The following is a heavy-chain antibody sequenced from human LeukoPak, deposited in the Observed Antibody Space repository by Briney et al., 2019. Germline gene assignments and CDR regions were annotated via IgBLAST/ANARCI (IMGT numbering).Heavy chain of an antibody. V-gene: IGHV3-23*01. CDR1: GFTFSSCA. J-gene: IGHJ4*02. CDR2: RSGSGGSR. CDR3: AKQYDFWCVPDY. D-gene: IGHD3-3*01. Sequence: GGSLRLSCAASGFTFSSCAMNWVRLAPGKGLEWVSGRSGSGGSRYYANSLNGRVTISKDNSKHQLYLQINSLRVEDTSVYYCAKQYDFWCVPDYWGQGTLVTVSS.